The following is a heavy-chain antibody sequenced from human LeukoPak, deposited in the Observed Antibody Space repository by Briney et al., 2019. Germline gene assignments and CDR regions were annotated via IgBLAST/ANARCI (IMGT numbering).Heavy chain of an antibody. Sequence: SETLSLTCTVSGASITSYYWSWIRAPTGKGLEWMGYIYYSGSTTYKPSLKSRVTISVDTSKNQFPLKLSSETAADTAVYYCARLSIVGATNFDYWGQGTLVTVSS. CDR3: ARLSIVGATNFDY. V-gene: IGHV4-59*08. CDR2: IYYSGST. CDR1: GASITSYY. D-gene: IGHD1-26*01. J-gene: IGHJ4*02.